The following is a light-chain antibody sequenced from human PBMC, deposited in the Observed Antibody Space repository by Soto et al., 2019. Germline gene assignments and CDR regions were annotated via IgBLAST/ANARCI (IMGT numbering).Light chain of an antibody. CDR2: AAS. CDR3: QQLNSFPYI. Sequence: DIQLTQSPSLLSASVGDRVTITCRASQGISTFLTWYQQKPGKAPKLLIYAASTLHSRVPSRFSGSESGTEFTLPVSSLQPDDLATNYCQQLNSFPYIFGQGTTLDI. J-gene: IGKJ2*01. V-gene: IGKV1-9*01. CDR1: QGISTF.